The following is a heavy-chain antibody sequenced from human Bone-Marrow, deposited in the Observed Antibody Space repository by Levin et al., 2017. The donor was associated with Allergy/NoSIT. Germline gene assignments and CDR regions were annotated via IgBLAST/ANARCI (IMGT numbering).Heavy chain of an antibody. J-gene: IGHJ4*02. Sequence: HPGGSLRLSCAASGFTFDDYAMHWVRQAPGKGLEWVSGISWNSGSIGYADSVKGRFTISRDNAKNSLYLQMNSLRAEDTALYYCAKDDNIRGMTTVNHLDYWGQGTLVTVSS. D-gene: IGHD4-17*01. CDR1: GFTFDDYA. CDR3: AKDDNIRGMTTVNHLDY. V-gene: IGHV3-9*01. CDR2: ISWNSGSI.